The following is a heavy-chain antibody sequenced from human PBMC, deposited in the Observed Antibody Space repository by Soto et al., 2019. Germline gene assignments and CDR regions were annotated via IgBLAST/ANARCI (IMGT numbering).Heavy chain of an antibody. CDR1: GYTFTGYY. Sequence: GASVKVSCKASGYTFTGYYMHWVRQAPGQGLEWMGWINPNSGGTNYAQKFQGWVTMTRDTSISTAYMELSRLRSDDTAVYYCARERNSGTMVRGVPNGWFDPWGQGTLVTV. D-gene: IGHD3-10*01. V-gene: IGHV1-2*04. CDR3: ARERNSGTMVRGVPNGWFDP. J-gene: IGHJ5*02. CDR2: INPNSGGT.